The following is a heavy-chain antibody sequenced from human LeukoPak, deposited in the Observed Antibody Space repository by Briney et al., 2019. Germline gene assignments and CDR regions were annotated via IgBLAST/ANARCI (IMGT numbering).Heavy chain of an antibody. D-gene: IGHD3-9*01. V-gene: IGHV1-69*05. CDR1: GGTFSSYA. CDR2: IIPIFGTA. CDR3: ARAVGGDVLRYFDWSDY. J-gene: IGHJ4*02. Sequence: ASVKVSCKASGGTFSSYAISWVRQAPGRGLEWMGGIIPIFGTANYAQKFQGRVTITTDESTSTAYMELSSLRSEDTAVYYCARAVGGDVLRYFDWSDYWGQGTLVTVSS.